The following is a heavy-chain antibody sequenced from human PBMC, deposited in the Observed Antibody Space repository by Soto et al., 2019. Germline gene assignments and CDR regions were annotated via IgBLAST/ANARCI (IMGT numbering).Heavy chain of an antibody. CDR3: AADQTPYYDVWSGPGAFDI. D-gene: IGHD3-3*01. J-gene: IGHJ3*02. Sequence: SVKVSCKASGFTFTSSAMQWVRQARGQRLEWIGWIVVGSGNTNYAQKFQERVTITRDMSTSTAYMELSSLRSEDTAVYYCAADQTPYYDVWSGPGAFDIWGQGTMVTVSS. V-gene: IGHV1-58*02. CDR2: IVVGSGNT. CDR1: GFTFTSSA.